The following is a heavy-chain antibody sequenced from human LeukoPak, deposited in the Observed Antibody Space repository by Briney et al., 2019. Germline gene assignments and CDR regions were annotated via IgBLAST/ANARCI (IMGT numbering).Heavy chain of an antibody. Sequence: SETLSLTCAVSGGSISSSNWWSWVRQPPGKGLEWIGEIYHSGSTNYNPSLKSRVTISVDKSKNQFSLKLSSVTAADTAVYYCAAVTDSSGWSNFDYWGQGTLVTVSS. CDR1: GGSISSSNW. D-gene: IGHD6-19*01. CDR2: IYHSGST. J-gene: IGHJ4*02. CDR3: AAVTDSSGWSNFDY. V-gene: IGHV4-4*02.